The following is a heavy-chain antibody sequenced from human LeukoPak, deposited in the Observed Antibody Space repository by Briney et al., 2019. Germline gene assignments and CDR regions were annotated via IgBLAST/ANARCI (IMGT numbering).Heavy chain of an antibody. Sequence: ASVNVSCKAAGYTFSSYGIIWVRQAPGQGLQWMGWVSPFNGNTDYAPKLQGRVTMTTDTSTTTAYMELRSLTSDDTAVYYCARRGGSYSHSDFWGQGTLVTVSS. D-gene: IGHD1-26*01. J-gene: IGHJ4*02. CDR3: ARRGGSYSHSDF. CDR1: GYTFSSYG. CDR2: VSPFNGNT. V-gene: IGHV1-18*01.